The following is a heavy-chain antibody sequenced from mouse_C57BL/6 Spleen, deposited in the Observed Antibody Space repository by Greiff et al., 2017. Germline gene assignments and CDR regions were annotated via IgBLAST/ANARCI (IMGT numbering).Heavy chain of an antibody. Sequence: EVQLVESGGGLVQPGGSMKLSCVASGFTFSNYWMNWVRQSPEKGLEWVAQIRLKSDNYATHYAESVKGRFTISRDDSKSSVYLQMNNLRAEDTGIYYCTGGTVLFAYWGQGTLVTVSA. D-gene: IGHD4-1*01. J-gene: IGHJ3*01. CDR2: IRLKSDNYAT. CDR1: GFTFSNYW. CDR3: TGGTVLFAY. V-gene: IGHV6-3*01.